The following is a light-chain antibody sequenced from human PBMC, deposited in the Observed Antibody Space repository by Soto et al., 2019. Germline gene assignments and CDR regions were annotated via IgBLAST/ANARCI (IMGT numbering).Light chain of an antibody. CDR2: SNS. Sequence: QSVLIQPPSASGTPGQRLTVSCSGGSSNIGSYTVNWYQQLPGAAPKLLIYSNSQRPSGVPDRFSASKSGTSASLAISGLQSEDEAEYYCAAWDDSLNGYVFGPGTKLTVL. CDR3: AAWDDSLNGYV. CDR1: SSNIGSYT. V-gene: IGLV1-44*01. J-gene: IGLJ1*01.